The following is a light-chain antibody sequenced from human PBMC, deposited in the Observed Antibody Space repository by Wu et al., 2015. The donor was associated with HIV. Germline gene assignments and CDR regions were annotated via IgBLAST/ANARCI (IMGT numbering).Light chain of an antibody. V-gene: IGKV3-20*01. CDR2: GGS. J-gene: IGKJ5*01. CDR1: QSVSGSY. CDR3: QQYQTYSFT. Sequence: EIVLTQSPGTLSLSPGERATLSCRASQSVSGSYLAWYQQKPGQAPSLRICGGSSRATGIPDRFSGSGSGTDFTLTISRLQPDDFATYYCQQYQTYSFTFGQGTRLEIK.